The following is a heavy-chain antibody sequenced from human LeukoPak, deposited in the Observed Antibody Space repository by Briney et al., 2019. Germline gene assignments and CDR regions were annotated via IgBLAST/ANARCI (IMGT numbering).Heavy chain of an antibody. CDR2: INPNSGGT. J-gene: IGHJ4*02. Sequence: ASVKVSCKASGYTFTSYGISWVRQAPGQGLEWMGWINPNSGGTNYAQKSQGWVTMTRGTSISTAYMELSRLRSDDTAVYYCVRGGQWLTLFDYWGQGTLVTVSS. V-gene: IGHV1-2*04. CDR1: GYTFTSYG. D-gene: IGHD6-19*01. CDR3: VRGGQWLTLFDY.